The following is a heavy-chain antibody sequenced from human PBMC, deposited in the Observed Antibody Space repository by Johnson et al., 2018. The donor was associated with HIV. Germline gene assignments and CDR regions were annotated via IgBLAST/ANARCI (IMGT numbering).Heavy chain of an antibody. D-gene: IGHD5-18*01. CDR1: GVTFSTYA. CDR3: ARLPSGYNRDAFDI. Sequence: QVQLVESGGGAVQPGRSLRLSCAASGVTFSTYAMHWVRQTPGKGLEWVAIISYDGTNKYYADSVKGRFTISRDNSKNTLYLQMNSLRAEDTATYYCARLPSGYNRDAFDIWGQGTMVTVSS. V-gene: IGHV3-30*04. CDR2: ISYDGTNK. J-gene: IGHJ3*02.